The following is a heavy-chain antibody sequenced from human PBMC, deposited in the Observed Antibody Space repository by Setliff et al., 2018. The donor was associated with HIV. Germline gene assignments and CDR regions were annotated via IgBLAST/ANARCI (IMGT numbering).Heavy chain of an antibody. V-gene: IGHV1-18*01. CDR3: ASSSPTTYYYGSGSPALDY. CDR1: GHTYNAYG. D-gene: IGHD3-10*01. CDR2: ISAHYGST. Sequence: GASVKVSCKAYGHTYNAYGITWVRQAPGQGLEWMGWISAHYGSTKYAQTLQGRVTMTTDTSTNTAYMELKSLRSDDTAVYYCASSSPTTYYYGSGSPALDYWGQGTLVTVSS. J-gene: IGHJ4*02.